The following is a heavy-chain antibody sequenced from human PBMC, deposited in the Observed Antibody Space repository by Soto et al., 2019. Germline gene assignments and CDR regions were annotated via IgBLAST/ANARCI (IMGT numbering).Heavy chain of an antibody. CDR1: GYNFTSYW. Sequence: PGESLKISCKGSGYNFTSYWIGWVRQMPGKGLEWMGIIYPGDSDTRYSPSFQGQVTISADKSISTAYLQWSSLKASDTAMYYCARRGIDPWGKYYFDYWGQGTLVTVSS. V-gene: IGHV5-51*01. J-gene: IGHJ4*02. CDR2: IYPGDSDT. CDR3: ARRGIDPWGKYYFDY. D-gene: IGHD3-16*01.